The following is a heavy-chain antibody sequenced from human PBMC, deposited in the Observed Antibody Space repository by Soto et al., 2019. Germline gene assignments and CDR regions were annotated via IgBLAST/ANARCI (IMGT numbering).Heavy chain of an antibody. V-gene: IGHV4-34*01. CDR3: ARRWIVLIPAAIDYGMDV. CDR1: GASLACYY. J-gene: IGHJ6*02. D-gene: IGHD2-2*02. CDR2: VNHRGST. Sequence: TSETLPLTGTVSGASLACYYWSWIRQPPGKGLEWIGEVNHRGSTNYNPSLKSRVTISVDTSKNQFSLKLSSVTDADTAVYYCARRWIVLIPAAIDYGMDVWGQGTTVTVSS.